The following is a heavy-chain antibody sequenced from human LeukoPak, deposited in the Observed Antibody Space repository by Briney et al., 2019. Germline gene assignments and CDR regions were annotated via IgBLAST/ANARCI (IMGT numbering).Heavy chain of an antibody. J-gene: IGHJ4*02. D-gene: IGHD6-13*01. Sequence: PSETLSLTCTVSGGSISSGGYYWSWIRQHPGKGLEWIGYIYCSGSTYYNPSLKSRVTISVDTSKNQFSLKLSSVTAADTAVYYCAREDPTMAAATNWGQGTLVTVSS. CDR3: AREDPTMAAATN. CDR1: GGSISSGGYY. V-gene: IGHV4-31*03. CDR2: IYCSGST.